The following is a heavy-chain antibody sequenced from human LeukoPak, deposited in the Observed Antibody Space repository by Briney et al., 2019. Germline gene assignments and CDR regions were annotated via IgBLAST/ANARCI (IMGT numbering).Heavy chain of an antibody. CDR1: GFTFSSYG. D-gene: IGHD1-26*01. CDR2: MYYRGST. CDR3: ATTTIRLGY. V-gene: IGHV4-38-2*01. Sequence: GSLRLSCAASGFTFSSYGMSWIRQPPGKGLEWIGSMYYRGSTYHNPSLKSRVTISVDTSKNQFSLKLSSVTAADTAVYYCATTTIRLGYWGQGTLATVSS. J-gene: IGHJ4*02.